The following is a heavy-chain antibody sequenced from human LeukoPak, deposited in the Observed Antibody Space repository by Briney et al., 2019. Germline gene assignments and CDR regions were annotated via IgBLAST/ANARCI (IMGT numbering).Heavy chain of an antibody. CDR1: GFTFTGYA. V-gene: IGHV3-30*04. Sequence: GRSLRLSCAASGFTFTGYAMHWVRQAPGKGLEWVAVISYDGSNKYYADSVKGRFTISRDNSKNTLYLQMNSLRAEDTAVYCCARDQFRYSSSWRYFDLWGRGTLVTVSS. D-gene: IGHD6-13*01. CDR2: ISYDGSNK. CDR3: ARDQFRYSSSWRYFDL. J-gene: IGHJ2*01.